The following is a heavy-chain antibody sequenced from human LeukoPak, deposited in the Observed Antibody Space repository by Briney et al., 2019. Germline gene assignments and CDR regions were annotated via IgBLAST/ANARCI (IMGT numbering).Heavy chain of an antibody. Sequence: ASVTVSCKASGYIFSTYGITWVRQAPGQGPEWMGWINPDSGGSEYGQKFQGRVTFTRDTSSTTIYMEVRSLKSDDTAVYYCARDMTGGIWARATSFDHWGQGTLVTVSS. CDR2: INPDSGGS. CDR3: ARDMTGGIWARATSFDH. V-gene: IGHV1-2*02. CDR1: GYIFSTYG. D-gene: IGHD1-14*01. J-gene: IGHJ4*02.